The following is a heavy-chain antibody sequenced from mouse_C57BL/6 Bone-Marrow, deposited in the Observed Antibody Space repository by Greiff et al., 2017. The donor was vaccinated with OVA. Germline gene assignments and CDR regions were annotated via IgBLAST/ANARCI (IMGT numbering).Heavy chain of an antibody. J-gene: IGHJ2*01. Sequence: QVQLQQSDAELVKPGASVKISCTVSGYTFTDHTIPWMQQRPAQGLEWIGYIYPRDGSTKYNEKFKGKATLTADKSSSTAYMQLNSLTSEDSAVEFCARICYSNFDYFDYWGQGTTLTVSA. V-gene: IGHV1-78*01. D-gene: IGHD2-5*01. CDR3: ARICYSNFDYFDY. CDR1: GYTFTDHT. CDR2: IYPRDGST.